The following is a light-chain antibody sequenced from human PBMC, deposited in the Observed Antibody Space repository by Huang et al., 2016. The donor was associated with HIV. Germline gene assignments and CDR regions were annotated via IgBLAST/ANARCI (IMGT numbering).Light chain of an antibody. Sequence: DIQMTQSSSTLSASVGDRVTIACRASQSISTWLAWYQQKPGRAPNLLIYEASTLESGGPSRFSGGGSGTDFTLTIGSLQPDDFATYYCQQYNSFPWTFGQGTKVEV. CDR1: QSISTW. CDR2: EAS. CDR3: QQYNSFPWT. V-gene: IGKV1-5*03. J-gene: IGKJ1*01.